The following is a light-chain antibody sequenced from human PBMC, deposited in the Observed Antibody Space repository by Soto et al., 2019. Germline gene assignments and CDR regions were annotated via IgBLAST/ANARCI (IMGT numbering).Light chain of an antibody. CDR3: SSYTSSSTLV. CDR1: SGDVGGYNY. V-gene: IGLV2-14*01. J-gene: IGLJ1*01. CDR2: EVS. Sequence: QSVLTQPASVSGSPGQSITISCTGSSGDVGGYNYVSWYQQHPGKAPRLMISEVSNRPSRVSNRFSGSKSGNTASLTISGLQAEDEADYYCSSYTSSSTLVFGTGTKVTVL.